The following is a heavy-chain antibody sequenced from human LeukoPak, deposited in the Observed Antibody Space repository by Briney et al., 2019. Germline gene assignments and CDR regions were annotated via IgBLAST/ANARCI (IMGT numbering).Heavy chain of an antibody. J-gene: IGHJ4*02. D-gene: IGHD3-9*01. Sequence: GGSLRLSCAASGFTFSSYEINWVRQAPGKGLEWVSYISSSGSTIYYADSVKGRFTISRDNAKNSLYLQVNSLRAEDTAVYYRASARQAYDILTGYYSRDYWGQGTLVTVSS. V-gene: IGHV3-48*03. CDR2: ISSSGSTI. CDR1: GFTFSSYE. CDR3: ASARQAYDILTGYYSRDY.